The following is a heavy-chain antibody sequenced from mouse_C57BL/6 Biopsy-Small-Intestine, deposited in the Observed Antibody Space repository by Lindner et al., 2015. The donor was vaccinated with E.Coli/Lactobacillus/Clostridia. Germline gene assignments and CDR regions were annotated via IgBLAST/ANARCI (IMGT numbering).Heavy chain of an antibody. CDR2: ISGGSSTI. Sequence: VQLQESGGDLVKPGGSLKLSCAASGFTFSDYGIHWVRQAPEKGLEWVAYISGGSSTIYYADTVKGRFTISRDNAKNTLFLQMTSLRPEDTAMYYCSRRGLHRAMDYWGQGTSVTVSS. CDR1: GFTFSDYG. V-gene: IGHV5-17*01. D-gene: IGHD2-4*01. CDR3: SRRGLHRAMDY. J-gene: IGHJ4*01.